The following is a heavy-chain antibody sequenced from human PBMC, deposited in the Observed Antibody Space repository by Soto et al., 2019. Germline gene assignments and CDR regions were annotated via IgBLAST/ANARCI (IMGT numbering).Heavy chain of an antibody. Sequence: LSLTCTVSDGSISSYYWSWIRQPPGKGLEWIGYIYGTGTTNYNPSLGGRVTISMDTSKNHFSLTLNSVTAADTAVYYCAGFSTGTYLFDFWGQGALVTVYS. CDR2: IYGTGTT. V-gene: IGHV4-59*01. CDR1: DGSISSYY. D-gene: IGHD1-26*01. CDR3: AGFSTGTYLFDF. J-gene: IGHJ4*02.